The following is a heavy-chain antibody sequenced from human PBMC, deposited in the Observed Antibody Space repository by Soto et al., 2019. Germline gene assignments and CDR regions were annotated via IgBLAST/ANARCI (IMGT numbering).Heavy chain of an antibody. V-gene: IGHV1-18*01. CDR1: GYTFTSYG. D-gene: IGHD3-10*01. CDR2: ISAYNGNT. Sequence: ASVKVSCKASGYTFTSYGISWVRQAPGQGLEWMGWISAYNGNTNYAQKPQGRVTMTTDTSTSTAYMELRSLRSDDTAVYYCARDSHYYGSGSYPIYYGMDVWGQGTTVTVSS. J-gene: IGHJ6*02. CDR3: ARDSHYYGSGSYPIYYGMDV.